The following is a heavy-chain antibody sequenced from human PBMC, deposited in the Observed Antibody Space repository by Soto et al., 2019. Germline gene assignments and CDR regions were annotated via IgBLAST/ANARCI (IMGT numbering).Heavy chain of an antibody. Sequence: SETLSLTCSVSGAALNSGNYYWSWIRQDPGKGLEWIGHIYVTGAVDYNPSLRDRITISQDTSERQFSLNLRLVTAADTAVYYCARLRIATNNYKWFDPWGQGTLVTVSS. CDR3: ARLRIATNNYKWFDP. D-gene: IGHD2-21*01. V-gene: IGHV4-31*02. CDR2: IYVTGAV. J-gene: IGHJ5*02. CDR1: GAALNSGNYY.